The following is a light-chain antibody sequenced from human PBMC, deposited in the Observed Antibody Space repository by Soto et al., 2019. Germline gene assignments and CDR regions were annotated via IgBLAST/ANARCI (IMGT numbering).Light chain of an antibody. CDR1: QSVGSD. CDR2: GAS. CDR3: QHYNNRPLT. J-gene: IGKJ4*01. Sequence: EIVIAQSPATLSFSPVERATLSCRASQSVGSDLAWYHHKPGQAPRLLIYGASTRATGIPVRFSGSGSGTEFTLTISSLQSEDFAVYYCQHYNNRPLTFGGGTKVDIK. V-gene: IGKV3-15*01.